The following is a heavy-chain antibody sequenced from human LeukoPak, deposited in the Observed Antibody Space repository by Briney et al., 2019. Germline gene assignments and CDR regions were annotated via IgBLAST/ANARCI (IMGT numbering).Heavy chain of an antibody. Sequence: GGSLRLSCAASGFTFSSYAMSWVRQAPGKGLEWVSAISGSGGSTYYADSVKGRFTISRDNSKNALYLQMNSLRAEDTAVYYCAKDSNSYGYSSSWRIYWGQGTLVTVSS. CDR1: GFTFSSYA. CDR3: AKDSNSYGYSSSWRIY. D-gene: IGHD6-13*01. CDR2: ISGSGGST. J-gene: IGHJ4*02. V-gene: IGHV3-23*01.